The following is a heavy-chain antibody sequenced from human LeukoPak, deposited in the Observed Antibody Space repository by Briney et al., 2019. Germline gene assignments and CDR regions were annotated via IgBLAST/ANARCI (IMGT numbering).Heavy chain of an antibody. V-gene: IGHV3-11*01. Sequence: GGSLRLSCAASGFTFSDYYMSWIRQAPGKGLEWISYISSSGSPVSYADSVKGRFTISRDNAKNSLYLQMNSLRAEDTAVYYCARLRYYYDRSGYYHWGQGTLVTVSS. D-gene: IGHD3-22*01. CDR2: ISSSGSPV. J-gene: IGHJ5*02. CDR3: ARLRYYYDRSGYYH. CDR1: GFTFSDYY.